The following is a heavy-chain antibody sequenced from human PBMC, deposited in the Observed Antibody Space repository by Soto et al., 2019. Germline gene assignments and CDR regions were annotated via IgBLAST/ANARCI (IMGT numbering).Heavy chain of an antibody. CDR1: GGSISSYY. Sequence: SETLSLTCTVSGGSISSYYWSWIRQPPGKGLEWIGYIYYSGSTNYNPSLKSRVTISVDTSKNQFSLKLSSVTAADTAVYYCARQDTNSLMPDYWGQGTLVTVSS. V-gene: IGHV4-59*08. CDR3: ARQDTNSLMPDY. J-gene: IGHJ4*02. D-gene: IGHD5-18*01. CDR2: IYYSGST.